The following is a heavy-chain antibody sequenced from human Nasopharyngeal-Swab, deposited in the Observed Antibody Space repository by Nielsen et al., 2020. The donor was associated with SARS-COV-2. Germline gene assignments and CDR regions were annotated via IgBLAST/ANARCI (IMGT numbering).Heavy chain of an antibody. CDR3: ARVRDNGYYFDS. J-gene: IGHJ4*02. CDR2: IYYRGPT. Sequence: SETLSLTCTVSGGSISSRDYYWSWIRQSPGKGLDWIGYIYYRGPTDYNPTLQSRVAMSVDTSKNEFSLKVMSVTASDTATYYCARVRDNGYYFDSWGQGTLVTVSS. D-gene: IGHD5-24*01. CDR1: GGSISSRDYY. V-gene: IGHV4-30-4*01.